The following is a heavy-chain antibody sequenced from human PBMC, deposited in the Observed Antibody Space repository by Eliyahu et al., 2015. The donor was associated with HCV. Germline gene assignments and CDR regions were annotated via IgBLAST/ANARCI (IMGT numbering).Heavy chain of an antibody. CDR3: ARDLMGRDDY. CDR2: LNEDGTTT. D-gene: IGHD3-10*01. CDR1: GXXFSXYR. J-gene: IGHJ4*02. Sequence: EVQLVESGGGXVQPGGSLRLXCAASGXXFSXYRMPXVRQAPGTGLVWVSRLNEDGTTTTYADSVKGRFTISRDNAKNTLYLQMNSLRAEDTAVYYCARDLMGRDDYWGQGTLVTVSS. V-gene: IGHV3-74*01.